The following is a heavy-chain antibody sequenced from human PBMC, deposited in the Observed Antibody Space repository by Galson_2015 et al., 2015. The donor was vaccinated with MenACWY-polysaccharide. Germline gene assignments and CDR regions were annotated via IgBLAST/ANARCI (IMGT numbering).Heavy chain of an antibody. CDR2: IRTQSEGRT. D-gene: IGHD1-14*01. CDR3: TADVPEPLSQIDY. CDR1: GYTFNSAW. J-gene: IGHJ4*02. V-gene: IGHV3-15*01. Sequence: SLRLSCAGSGYTFNSAWLNWVRQAPGKGLEWVARIRTQSEGRTAYATPVKGRFTISRDDSNNALYLHMNNLKPEDKAMYYCTADVPEPLSQIDYWGQGTQVTVSS.